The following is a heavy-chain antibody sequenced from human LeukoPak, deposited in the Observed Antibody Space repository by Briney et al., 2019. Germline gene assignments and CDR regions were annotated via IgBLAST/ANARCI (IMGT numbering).Heavy chain of an antibody. CDR2: INSDGRST. CDR1: GFTFSSYW. CDR3: ARDNLITTTGVEFDC. Sequence: GGSLRLSCVASGFTFSSYWMHWVRHTPGKGLVWISRINSDGRSTSYADSVKGRFTISRDNAKNTLYLQMNSLRAEDTAVYYCARDNLITTTGVEFDCWGQGILVTVSS. J-gene: IGHJ4*02. D-gene: IGHD1-1*01. V-gene: IGHV3-74*01.